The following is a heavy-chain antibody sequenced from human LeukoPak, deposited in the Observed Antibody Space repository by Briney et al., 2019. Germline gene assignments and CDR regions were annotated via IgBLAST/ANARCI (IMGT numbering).Heavy chain of an antibody. V-gene: IGHV3-23*01. CDR2: ISGSGGST. CDR3: AKVDFYDTSGYYGPTFLDY. Sequence: PGGTLRLSCAASGFTFRSYGMTWVRQAPGKGLEWVSAISGSGGSTYYTDSVKGRFTISRDNSKNTLYLQMNSLRAEDTAVYYCAKVDFYDTSGYYGPTFLDYWGQGTLVTVSS. CDR1: GFTFRSYG. D-gene: IGHD3-22*01. J-gene: IGHJ4*02.